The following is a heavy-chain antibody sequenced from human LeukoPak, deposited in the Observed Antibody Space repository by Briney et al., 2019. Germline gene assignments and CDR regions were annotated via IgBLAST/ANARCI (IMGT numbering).Heavy chain of an antibody. CDR1: GYTFTSYG. Sequence: GASVKVSCKASGYTFTSYGISWVRQAPGQGLEWMGWISAYNGNTNYAQKLQGRVTMTTDTSMSTAYMALRSLRSDDTAVYYCARDLLAYSSQDYWGQGTLVTVSS. J-gene: IGHJ4*02. V-gene: IGHV1-18*01. CDR2: ISAYNGNT. CDR3: ARDLLAYSSQDY. D-gene: IGHD6-13*01.